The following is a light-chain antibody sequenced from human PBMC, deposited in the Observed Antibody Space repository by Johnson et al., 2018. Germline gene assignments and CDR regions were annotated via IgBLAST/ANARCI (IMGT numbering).Light chain of an antibody. J-gene: IGLJ1*01. CDR1: SSNIGNNY. CDR2: ENN. CDR3: GTWDSSLSDGNV. V-gene: IGLV1-51*02. Sequence: QSVLTQPPSVSAAPGQKVTISCSGSSSNIGNNYVSWYQQLPGTAPKLLIYENNKRPSVIPDRFSGSKSGTSATLGITGLQTGDEADYYCGTWDSSLSDGNVFGTGTKVTVL.